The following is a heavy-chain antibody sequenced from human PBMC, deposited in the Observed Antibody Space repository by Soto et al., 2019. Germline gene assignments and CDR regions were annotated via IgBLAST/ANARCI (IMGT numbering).Heavy chain of an antibody. J-gene: IGHJ6*02. CDR1: ADTFISYA. CDR2: IIPIFGTA. Sequence: QVQLVQSGAEVKKPGSSVKGSCTASADTFISYAISWVRHAPGPGLEWMGGIIPIFGTANYAQKCQGRVTMTAEEATSPAYMELSSLRSEDTAVYYCASSVAKYYYSGMDVWGQGTTVTVS. CDR3: ASSVAKYYYSGMDV. D-gene: IGHD5-12*01. V-gene: IGHV1-69*12.